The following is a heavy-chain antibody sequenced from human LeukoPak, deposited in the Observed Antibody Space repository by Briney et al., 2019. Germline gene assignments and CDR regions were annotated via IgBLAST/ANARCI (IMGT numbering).Heavy chain of an antibody. V-gene: IGHV4-39*01. CDR2: IYYSGST. CDR1: GGSISSSSYY. J-gene: IGHJ3*02. CDR3: ARRGGYCRGGSCYKTAFDI. Sequence: SGTLSHTCTVSGGSISSSSYYWGWIRQPPGKGQEWIGRIYYSGSTYYNPSLKSRVTISVDTSKNQFSLKLSSVTAADTAVYYCARRGGYCRGGSCYKTAFDIWGQGTMVTVSS. D-gene: IGHD2-15*01.